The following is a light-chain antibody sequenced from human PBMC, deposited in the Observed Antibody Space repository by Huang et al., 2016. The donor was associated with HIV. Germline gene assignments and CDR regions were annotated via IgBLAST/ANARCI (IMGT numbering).Light chain of an antibody. J-gene: IGKJ1*01. Sequence: DIQMTQSPSTLSASVGDRVTITCRASQSFTTWLAWYQQKPGKAPKLLIYDVSSLESGVPSRFSGSGSGTEFTLTSSSLQPDDFATYYCQQYDGYPWTFGQGTKVEIK. CDR3: QQYDGYPWT. CDR1: QSFTTW. CDR2: DVS. V-gene: IGKV1-5*01.